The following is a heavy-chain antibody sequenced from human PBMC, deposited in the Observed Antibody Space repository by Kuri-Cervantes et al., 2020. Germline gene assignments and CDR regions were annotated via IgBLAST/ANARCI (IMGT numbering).Heavy chain of an antibody. CDR3: ARKDNDFWSGYYLDY. CDR1: GYTFTSYG. CDR2: ISAYNGNT. J-gene: IGHJ4*02. Sequence: ASVKVSCKASGYTFTSYGISWVRQAPGQGLEWMGWISAYNGNTNYAQKLQGRVTMTTDTSTSTAYMELRSLRSEDTAVYYCARKDNDFWSGYYLDYWGQGTLVTDSS. D-gene: IGHD3-3*01. V-gene: IGHV1-18*01.